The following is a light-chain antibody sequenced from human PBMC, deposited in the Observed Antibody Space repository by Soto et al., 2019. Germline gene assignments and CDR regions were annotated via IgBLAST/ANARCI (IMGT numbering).Light chain of an antibody. CDR3: QQSYSTSWT. CDR1: QSISSY. CDR2: AAS. J-gene: IGKJ1*01. V-gene: IGKV1-39*01. Sequence: DSRIIKTPSSLSASVGDRVTITCRASQSISSYLNWYQQKPGKAPKLLIYAASSLQSGVPSRFSGSGSGTDFTLTISSLQPEDFATYYCQQSYSTSWTFGQGTKV.